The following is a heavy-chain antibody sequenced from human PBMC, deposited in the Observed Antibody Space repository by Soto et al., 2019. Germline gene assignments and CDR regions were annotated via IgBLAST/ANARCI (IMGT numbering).Heavy chain of an antibody. V-gene: IGHV1-69*13. CDR3: ARVHYDCSGGSCYGYFDY. Sequence: SVKVSCKASGGTFSCYAISWVRQAPGQGLEWMGGIIPIFGTANYAQKFQGRVTITADESTSTAYMELSSLRSEDTAVYYCARVHYDCSGGSCYGYFDYWGQGTLVTVSS. CDR1: GGTFSCYA. CDR2: IIPIFGTA. J-gene: IGHJ4*02. D-gene: IGHD2-15*01.